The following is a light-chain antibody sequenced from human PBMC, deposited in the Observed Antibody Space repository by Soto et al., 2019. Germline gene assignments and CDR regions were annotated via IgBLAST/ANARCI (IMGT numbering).Light chain of an antibody. CDR3: QKYNSAPLT. J-gene: IGKJ4*01. Sequence: DIQMTQSPSSLSASVGDRVTISCRASQGIGNYLAWYQQKPWKVPELLIYAASTLQSGVPSRFSGSGFGTDFTLTISSLQPEDVATYYGQKYNSAPLTFGGGTRVEIK. CDR1: QGIGNY. V-gene: IGKV1-27*01. CDR2: AAS.